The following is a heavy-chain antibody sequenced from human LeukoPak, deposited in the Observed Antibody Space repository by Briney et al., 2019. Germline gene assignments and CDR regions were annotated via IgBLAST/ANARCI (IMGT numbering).Heavy chain of an antibody. J-gene: IGHJ3*02. CDR1: GASISNSSYY. V-gene: IGHV4-61*01. D-gene: IGHD4-17*01. CDR3: ARDLVTVTKGFDI. Sequence: SETLSLTCIVSGASISNSSYYWGWIRQSPGKGLEWIGYISYIGSTNYNPSLKSRVTISIDTSKNQFSLKLSSVTAADTAVYYCARDLVTVTKGFDIWGQGTMVSVSS. CDR2: ISYIGST.